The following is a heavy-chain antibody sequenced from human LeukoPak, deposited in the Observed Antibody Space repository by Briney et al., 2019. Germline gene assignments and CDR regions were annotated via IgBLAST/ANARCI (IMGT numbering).Heavy chain of an antibody. CDR3: ARGVEPLAANTLAY. CDR2: LYSDGNT. V-gene: IGHV3-53*01. J-gene: IGHJ4*02. D-gene: IGHD1-14*01. Sequence: GGSLRLSCAASGFTVITNDMTWVRQALGKGLEWVSVLYSDGNTKYADSVQGRFTISRDNSKNTPYLEMNSLSPDDTAVYYCARGVEPLAANTLAYWGQGTLVTVSS. CDR1: GFTVITND.